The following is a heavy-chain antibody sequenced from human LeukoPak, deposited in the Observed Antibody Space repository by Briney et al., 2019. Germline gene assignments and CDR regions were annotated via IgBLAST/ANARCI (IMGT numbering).Heavy chain of an antibody. D-gene: IGHD6-13*01. CDR2: FSSSGST. CDR1: GDSITYFY. J-gene: IGHJ4*02. Sequence: SETLSLTCSVSGDSITYFYWSWIRQAAGKGLEWIGRFSSSGSTDYNASLKSRVTISVDTSKNQFSLKLSSVTAADTAVYYCARHRVAAAGGSFDYWGQGTLVTVSS. V-gene: IGHV4-4*07. CDR3: ARHRVAAAGGSFDY.